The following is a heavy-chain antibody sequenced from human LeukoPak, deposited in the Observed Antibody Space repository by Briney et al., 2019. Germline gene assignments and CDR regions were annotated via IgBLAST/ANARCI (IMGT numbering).Heavy chain of an antibody. CDR2: IYPRDSDT. Sequence: GESLMISCRGSGYSFTSNWIGWVRQMPGKGLEWMGIIYPRDSDTRYSPSFQGQVTMSADKSISTAYLQWSSLTASDTATYYCARRYYDSGSYYFDYWGQGTLVTVSS. D-gene: IGHD3-10*01. J-gene: IGHJ4*02. CDR3: ARRYYDSGSYYFDY. CDR1: GYSFTSNW. V-gene: IGHV5-51*01.